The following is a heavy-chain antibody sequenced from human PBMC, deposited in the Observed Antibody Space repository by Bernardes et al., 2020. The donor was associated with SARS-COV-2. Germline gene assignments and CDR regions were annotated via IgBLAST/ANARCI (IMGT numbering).Heavy chain of an antibody. V-gene: IGHV3-48*04. CDR2: ISSLSSII. CDR3: ARDPGKILATNYSYHYGMDV. Sequence: GSLRLSCAASGFSFNTYGMNWVRHAPGKGLEWVAYISSLSSIIYYADSVKGRFTISRDNAKNSLYLQMNSVRGEDTAVYYCARDPGKILATNYSYHYGMDVWGQGTTVTVSS. D-gene: IGHD2-8*02. J-gene: IGHJ6*02. CDR1: GFSFNTYG.